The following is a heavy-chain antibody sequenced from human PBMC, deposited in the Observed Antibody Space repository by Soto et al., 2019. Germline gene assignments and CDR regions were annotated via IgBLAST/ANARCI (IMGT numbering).Heavy chain of an antibody. CDR2: INSDGSST. J-gene: IGHJ6*02. V-gene: IGHV3-74*01. D-gene: IGHD6-19*01. Sequence: EVQLVESGGGLVQPGGSLRLSCAASGFTFSSYWMHWVRQAPGKGLVWVSRINSDGSSTSYADSVKGRFTISRDNAKNTLYLQMNSLRAEDTAVYYCARGAVIAVAGKGVNYYYYGMDVWGQGTTVTVSS. CDR1: GFTFSSYW. CDR3: ARGAVIAVAGKGVNYYYYGMDV.